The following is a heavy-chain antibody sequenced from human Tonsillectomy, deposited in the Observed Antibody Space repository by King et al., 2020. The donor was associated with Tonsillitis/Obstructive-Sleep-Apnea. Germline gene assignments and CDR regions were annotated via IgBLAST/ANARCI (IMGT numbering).Heavy chain of an antibody. CDR1: GGSISSSSYY. D-gene: IGHD1-26*01. CDR2: IYYSGST. V-gene: IGHV4-39*01. Sequence: QLQESGPGLVKPSETLSLTCTVSGGSISSSSYYWGWIRQPPGKGLEWIGSIYYSGSTYYNPSLKSRVTISVDTSKNQFSLKLSSATAADTAVYYCARGVVGATIDAFDIWGQGTMVTVSS. J-gene: IGHJ3*02. CDR3: ARGVVGATIDAFDI.